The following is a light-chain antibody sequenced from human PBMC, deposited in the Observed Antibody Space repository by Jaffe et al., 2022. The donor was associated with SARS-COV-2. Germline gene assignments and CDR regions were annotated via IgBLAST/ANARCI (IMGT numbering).Light chain of an antibody. CDR3: QQYFRAMS. J-gene: IGKJ5*01. V-gene: IGKV4-1*01. CDR2: WAS. CDR1: QSVLYSPTNKYS. Sequence: DIVMTQSPDSLAVSLGERATISCRPSQSVLYSPTNKYSLAWYQQKPGQPPKVLINWASTRESGVPDRFSGSWSGTDFTLTISSLQAEDVAVYYCQQYFRAMSFGQGTRLEIK.